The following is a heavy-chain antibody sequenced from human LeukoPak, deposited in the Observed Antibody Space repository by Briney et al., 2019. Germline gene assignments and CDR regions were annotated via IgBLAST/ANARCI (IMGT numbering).Heavy chain of an antibody. V-gene: IGHV3-53*01. D-gene: IGHD3-9*01. CDR3: ARDLPLHYDILTGPS. CDR1: GFTFSSYS. CDR2: VYPDGST. Sequence: GGSLRLSCAPSGFTFSSYSMDWVRQAPGKGLEWVSIVYPDGSTYYAGSVKGRFTISRDNSKNTLYLQMNTLRAEDTAVYYCARDLPLHYDILTGPSWGQGTLVTVSS. J-gene: IGHJ5*02.